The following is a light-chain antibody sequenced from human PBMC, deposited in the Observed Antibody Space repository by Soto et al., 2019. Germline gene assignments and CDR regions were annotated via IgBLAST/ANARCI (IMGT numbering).Light chain of an antibody. Sequence: QSVLSPPPSMSGAPGQRVTISYTGNSPNVGAGYDVHWYQQRPGTAPKLLIYGNKNRPSGVPDRFSGSKSGTSASLAITGLQAEDEADYYCQSYDSSLSVSYVFGTGTKVTVL. CDR1: SPNVGAGYD. J-gene: IGLJ1*01. CDR3: QSYDSSLSVSYV. V-gene: IGLV1-40*01. CDR2: GNK.